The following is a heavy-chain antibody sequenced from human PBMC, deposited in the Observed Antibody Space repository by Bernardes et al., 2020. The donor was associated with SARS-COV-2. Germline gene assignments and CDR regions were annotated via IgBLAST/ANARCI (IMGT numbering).Heavy chain of an antibody. CDR1: GFTFRTYT. CDR2: ITRDGTT. D-gene: IGHD5-18*01. V-gene: IGHV3-23*01. Sequence: GWSLRRSCAASGFTFRTYTISWVRQAPGKGLEWVSAITRDGTTYFIDSVKGRFTISRDNSRSTVYLQLNSLRADDTAVYYCAKWGGYGDSWGQGTLVAVSS. CDR3: AKWGGYGDS. J-gene: IGHJ4*02.